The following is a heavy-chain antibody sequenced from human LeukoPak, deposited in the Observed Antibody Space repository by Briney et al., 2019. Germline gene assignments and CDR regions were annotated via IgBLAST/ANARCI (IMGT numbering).Heavy chain of an antibody. V-gene: IGHV4-39*01. CDR2: IYYTGST. J-gene: IGHJ5*02. D-gene: IGHD3-10*01. Sequence: SETLSLTCSVSGGSVTSGGFYWGWLRLPPGKGPEWIATIYYTGSTYYNPSLKSRVTISIDTSKNQFSLRLTSVTATDTAVYHCARHSGSGSESRPFDPWGQGTLVSVSS. CDR3: ARHSGSGSESRPFDP. CDR1: GGSVTSGGFY.